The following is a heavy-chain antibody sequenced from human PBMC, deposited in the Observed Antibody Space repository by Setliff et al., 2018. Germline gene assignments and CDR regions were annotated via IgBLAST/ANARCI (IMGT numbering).Heavy chain of an antibody. Sequence: ASVKVSCKASGYTFAHSGVTWVRQAPGQGLEWMGWISAYNGNTYYAQIFQGRVTMTSDTSARKVYMEVNILRSDDTAMYYCVRGGMAAAGRKGVFEHWGQGTLVTVSS. J-gene: IGHJ4*02. D-gene: IGHD6-13*01. CDR3: VRGGMAAAGRKGVFEH. CDR1: GYTFAHSG. V-gene: IGHV1-18*01. CDR2: ISAYNGNT.